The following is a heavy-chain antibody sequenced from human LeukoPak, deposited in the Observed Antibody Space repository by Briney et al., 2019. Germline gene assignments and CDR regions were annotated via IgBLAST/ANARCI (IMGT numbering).Heavy chain of an antibody. V-gene: IGHV1-69*13. J-gene: IGHJ3*02. Sequence: SVKVSCKASGGTFSSYAISWARQAPGQGLEWMGGIIPIFGTANYAQKFQGRVTITADESTSTAYMELSSLRSEDTAVYYCARDGHYDFWSGYPSDDAFDIWGQGTMVTVSS. CDR1: GGTFSSYA. D-gene: IGHD3-3*01. CDR3: ARDGHYDFWSGYPSDDAFDI. CDR2: IIPIFGTA.